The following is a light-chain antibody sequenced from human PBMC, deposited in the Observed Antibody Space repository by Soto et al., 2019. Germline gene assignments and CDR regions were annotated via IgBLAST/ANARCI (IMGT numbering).Light chain of an antibody. V-gene: IGLV2-14*01. CDR3: SSHTISSDRQG. CDR1: ISDFVVYNY. J-gene: IGLJ1*01. Sequence: QSALTQPASVSGSPGQSITISCTGTISDFVVYNYVSWYQQHPGKAPKLMIYGVSNRPSGVSNRFSGSKSGNTASLTISGIQADDEAHYYCSSHTISSDRQGFGTGTQV. CDR2: GVS.